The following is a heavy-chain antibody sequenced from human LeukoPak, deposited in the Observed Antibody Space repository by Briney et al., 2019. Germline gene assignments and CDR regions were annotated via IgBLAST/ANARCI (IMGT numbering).Heavy chain of an antibody. CDR1: GGSFSGYY. J-gene: IGHJ6*02. CDR3: ARRGYSYGTPRYGMDV. V-gene: IGHV4-34*01. D-gene: IGHD5-18*01. Sequence: SETLSLTCAVYGGSFSGYYWSWIRQPPGKGLEWIGEINHSGNTNYNPSLKSRVTISVATSKNQFSLKLSSVTAADTGVYYCARRGYSYGTPRYGMDVWGQGTTVTVSS. CDR2: INHSGNT.